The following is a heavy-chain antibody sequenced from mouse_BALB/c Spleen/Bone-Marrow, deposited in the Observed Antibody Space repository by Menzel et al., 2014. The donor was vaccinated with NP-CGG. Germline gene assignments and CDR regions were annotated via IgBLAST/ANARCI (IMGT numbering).Heavy chain of an antibody. CDR3: TRLPH. CDR1: GYTFTNYY. V-gene: IGHV1S81*02. J-gene: IGHJ4*01. Sequence: QVQLQHPGAELVKPGASVKLSCRASGYTFTNYYMYWVKQRPGQGLEWIGEINPSNAGTNFNEKFKSKATLTVDKSSSTAYMQLSSLTPEDSAVYYCTRLPHWGQGTSVTVSS. D-gene: IGHD5-1*01. CDR2: INPSNAGT.